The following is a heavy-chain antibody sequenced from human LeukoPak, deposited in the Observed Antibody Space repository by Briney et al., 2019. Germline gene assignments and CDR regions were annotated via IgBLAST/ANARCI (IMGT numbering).Heavy chain of an antibody. J-gene: IGHJ4*02. CDR1: GFTFSSYS. D-gene: IGHD2-21*01. CDR3: ARDIHIVEHYFDY. V-gene: IGHV3-21*01. CDR2: ISSSSSYI. Sequence: GGSLRLSCAASGFTFSSYSMNWVRQAPGKGLEWVSSISSSSSYIYYADSVKGRFTISRDNAKNSLYLQMSSLRAEDTAVYYCARDIHIVEHYFDYWGQGTLVTVSS.